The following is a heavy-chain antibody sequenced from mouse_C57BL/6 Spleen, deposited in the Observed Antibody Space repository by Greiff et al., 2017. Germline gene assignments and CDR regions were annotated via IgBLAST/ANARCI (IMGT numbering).Heavy chain of an antibody. CDR1: GYSITSGYY. Sequence: QLQESGPGLVKPSQSLSLTCSVTGYSITSGYYWNWIRQFPGNKLEWMGYISYDGSNNYNPSLKNRISITRDTSKNQFFLKLNSVTTEDTATYYCARANWAHFDYWGQGTTLTVSS. CDR2: ISYDGSN. CDR3: ARANWAHFDY. J-gene: IGHJ2*01. V-gene: IGHV3-6*01. D-gene: IGHD4-1*01.